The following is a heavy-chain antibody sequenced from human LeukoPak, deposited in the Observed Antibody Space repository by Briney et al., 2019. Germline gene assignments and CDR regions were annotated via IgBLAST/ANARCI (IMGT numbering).Heavy chain of an antibody. D-gene: IGHD2-2*01. CDR2: IYYSGST. J-gene: IGHJ4*02. Sequence: SETLSLTCTVSGGSISSSSYYWGWIRQPPGKGLEWIGSIYYSGSTYYNPSLKSRVTISVDTSKNQFSLKLSSVTAADTAVYYCARRRIIHLSKGFDYWGQGTLVTVSS. V-gene: IGHV4-39*01. CDR1: GGSISSSSYY. CDR3: ARRRIIHLSKGFDY.